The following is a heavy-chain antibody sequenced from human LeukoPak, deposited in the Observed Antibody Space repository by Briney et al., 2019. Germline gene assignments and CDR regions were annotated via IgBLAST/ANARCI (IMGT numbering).Heavy chain of an antibody. V-gene: IGHV3-23*01. Sequence: GGSLRLSRAASGFTFSSYAMSWVRQAPGKGLEWVSAISGSGGSTYYADSVKGRFTISRDNSKNTLYLQMNSLRAEDTAVYYCAKSSGSPYCSSTSCYAGFDPWGQGTLVTVSS. CDR2: ISGSGGST. CDR3: AKSSGSPYCSSTSCYAGFDP. D-gene: IGHD2-2*01. CDR1: GFTFSSYA. J-gene: IGHJ5*02.